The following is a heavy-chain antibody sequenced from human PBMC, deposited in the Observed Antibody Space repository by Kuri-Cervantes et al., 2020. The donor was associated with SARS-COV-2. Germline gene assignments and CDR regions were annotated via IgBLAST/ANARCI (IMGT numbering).Heavy chain of an antibody. V-gene: IGHV1-2*02. CDR1: GYTFTGYY. Sequence: ASVKDSCKAAGYTFTGYYMHWVRQAPGQGLKWMGWINPNSGGTNYAQKFQGRVTMTRDTSISTAYMELSRLRSDDTAVYYCARFRITMRGFDPWGQGTLVTVSS. CDR3: ARFRITMRGFDP. CDR2: INPNSGGT. D-gene: IGHD3-22*01. J-gene: IGHJ5*02.